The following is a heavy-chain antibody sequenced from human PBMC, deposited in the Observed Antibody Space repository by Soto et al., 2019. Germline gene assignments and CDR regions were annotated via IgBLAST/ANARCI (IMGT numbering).Heavy chain of an antibody. J-gene: IGHJ4*02. CDR3: ARATSPRGTNCCYHFDH. CDR1: GFTFSSYG. V-gene: IGHV3-33*01. Sequence: QVQLVESGGGVVQPGRSLRLSCAASGFTFSSYGMHWVRQAPGKGLQWVAVTWYDESNKYYEDSVKGRFTVSRDNSKNTLYIQINSLRAEDTAVYYCARATSPRGTNCCYHFDHWGPGTLVTVSS. CDR2: TWYDESNK. D-gene: IGHD2-2*01.